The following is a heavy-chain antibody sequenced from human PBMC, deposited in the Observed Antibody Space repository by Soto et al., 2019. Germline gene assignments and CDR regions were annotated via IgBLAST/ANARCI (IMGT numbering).Heavy chain of an antibody. Sequence: PSETLSLTCTVSGGSFSPYYWSWIRQPPGKGLEWIGYIYYSGNTNYNPSLMSRVTISVDTSNNQFSLRLTSVTAADTAVYYCARTHGLKDFWRGYSYPFDFWGRGTLVTVSS. D-gene: IGHD3-3*01. CDR2: IYYSGNT. CDR1: GGSFSPYY. J-gene: IGHJ4*02. CDR3: ARTHGLKDFWRGYSYPFDF. V-gene: IGHV4-59*01.